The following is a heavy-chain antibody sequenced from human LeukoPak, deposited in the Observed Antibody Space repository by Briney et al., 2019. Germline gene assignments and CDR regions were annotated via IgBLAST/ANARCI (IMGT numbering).Heavy chain of an antibody. D-gene: IGHD1-26*01. CDR3: ARDVGTSGSYPTYYYYYMDV. CDR2: TYYSSEWYN. J-gene: IGHJ6*03. V-gene: IGHV6-1*01. CDR1: GDSVASNSAA. Sequence: PSQTLSLTWAISGDSVASNSAAWNWIRQSPSRGLEWLGRTYYSSEWYNDYAVSVKSRITINPDTSKNQFSLQLNSVTPEDTAVYYCARDVGTSGSYPTYYYYYMDVWGKGTTVTVSS.